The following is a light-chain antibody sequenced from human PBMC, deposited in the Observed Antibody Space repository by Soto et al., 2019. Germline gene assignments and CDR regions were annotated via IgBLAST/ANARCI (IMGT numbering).Light chain of an antibody. Sequence: AVQMTQSPSSLSASVGDRVNITCRASQAIRSDLGWYQMKPGKVPKLLIYAASNLQSGVPSRFIGRGYGTDFTLTISSLQPEDFATYYCLQDYNYPRTFGQGTKVEI. CDR3: LQDYNYPRT. V-gene: IGKV1-6*01. CDR1: QAIRSD. J-gene: IGKJ1*01. CDR2: AAS.